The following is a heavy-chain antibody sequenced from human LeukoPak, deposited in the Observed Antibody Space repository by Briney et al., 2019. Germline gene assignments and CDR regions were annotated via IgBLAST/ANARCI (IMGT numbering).Heavy chain of an antibody. CDR1: GFTFSSYG. D-gene: IGHD3-9*01. V-gene: IGHV3-30*02. J-gene: IGHJ1*01. Sequence: GGSLRLSCAASGFTFSSYGMHWVRQAPGKGLEWVAFIRYDGSNKYYADSVKGLFTISRDNSKNTLYLQMNSLRAEDTAVYYCAKDQALRYFDWFESLFQHWGQGTLVTVSS. CDR2: IRYDGSNK. CDR3: AKDQALRYFDWFESLFQH.